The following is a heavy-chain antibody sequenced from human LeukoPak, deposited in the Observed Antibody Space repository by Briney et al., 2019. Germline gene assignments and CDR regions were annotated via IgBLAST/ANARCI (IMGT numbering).Heavy chain of an antibody. Sequence: GGSLRLSCAASGFTFSSYAMNWVRQAPGKGLEWVAAILGSGISTYYADSVKGRFTISRDNSKNTLYLQMNSLRGEDTAAYYCGTPQSPSRGFYMDVWGKGSTVTVSS. CDR2: ILGSGIST. J-gene: IGHJ6*03. V-gene: IGHV3-23*01. CDR1: GFTFSSYA. CDR3: GTPQSPSRGFYMDV.